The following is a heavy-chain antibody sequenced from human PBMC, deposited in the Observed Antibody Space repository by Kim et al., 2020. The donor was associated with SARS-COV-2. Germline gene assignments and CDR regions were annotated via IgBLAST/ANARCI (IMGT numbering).Heavy chain of an antibody. CDR1: GFKYDDYG. J-gene: IGHJ3*02. D-gene: IGHD2-15*01. CDR3: AREISFDSSGGAVGFDI. V-gene: IGHV3-20*01. Sequence: GGSLRLSCAASGFKYDDYGMSWVRQVPGKGLEWVSSINWNGGRRDYVDSVKGRFTISRDNAKNSLDLQMNNLRVEDTALYHCAREISFDSSGGAVGFDIWGQGTMVTVSS. CDR2: INWNGGRR.